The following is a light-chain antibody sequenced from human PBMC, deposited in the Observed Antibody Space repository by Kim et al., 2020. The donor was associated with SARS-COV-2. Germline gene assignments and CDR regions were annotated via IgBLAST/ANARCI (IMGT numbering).Light chain of an antibody. J-gene: IGKJ4*01. Sequence: SASAGDRVTITCRASQDINSYLAWYQQRPGKAPKLLIYAASTLRSGVPSRFSGSGSGTDFTLTISSLQPEDFATYYCQELHNSPLTFGGGTKVEI. CDR1: QDINSY. CDR2: AAS. CDR3: QELHNSPLT. V-gene: IGKV1-9*01.